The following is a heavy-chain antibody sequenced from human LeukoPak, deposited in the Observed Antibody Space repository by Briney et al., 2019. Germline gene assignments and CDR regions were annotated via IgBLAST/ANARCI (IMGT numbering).Heavy chain of an antibody. CDR3: ARAVTMIVVDNFDY. Sequence: SETLSLTCAVYGGSFSGYYWSWLRQPPGKGLEWIGEINHSGSTNYNPSLKSRVTISVDTSKNQFSLKLSSVTAADTAVYYCARAVTMIVVDNFDYWGQGTLVTVSS. D-gene: IGHD3-22*01. V-gene: IGHV4-34*01. J-gene: IGHJ4*02. CDR1: GGSFSGYY. CDR2: INHSGST.